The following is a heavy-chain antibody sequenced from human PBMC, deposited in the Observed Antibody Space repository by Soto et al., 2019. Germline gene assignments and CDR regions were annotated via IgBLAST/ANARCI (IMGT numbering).Heavy chain of an antibody. CDR3: ARDWSGWYYDS. CDR2: TYYRSKWYN. CDR1: GDSVSSDIAA. Sequence: QVQLQQSGPGLVKPSQTLSLTCSISGDSVSSDIAAWNWIRQPPSRGLEWLGRTYYRSKWYNDYAVSVKSRITISPDTPKNQCSLQLSSVTAEDTAVYYCARDWSGWYYDSWGQGTLVTVSS. D-gene: IGHD3-3*01. V-gene: IGHV6-1*01. J-gene: IGHJ4*02.